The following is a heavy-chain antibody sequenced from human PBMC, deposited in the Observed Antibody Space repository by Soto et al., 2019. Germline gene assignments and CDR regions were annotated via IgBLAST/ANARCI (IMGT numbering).Heavy chain of an antibody. CDR3: ARLGRLRFLEWGGSYYYYYMDV. D-gene: IGHD3-3*01. J-gene: IGHJ6*03. CDR2: IYYSGST. CDR1: GGSISSYY. Sequence: KTSETLSLTCTVSGGSISSYYWSWIRQPPGKGLEWIGYIYYSGSTNYNPSLKSRVTISVDTSKNQFSLKLSSVTAADTAVYYCARLGRLRFLEWGGSYYYYYMDVWGKGTTVTVSS. V-gene: IGHV4-59*01.